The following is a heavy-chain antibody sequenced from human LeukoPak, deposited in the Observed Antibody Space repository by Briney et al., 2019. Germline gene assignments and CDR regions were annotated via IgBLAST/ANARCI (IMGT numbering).Heavy chain of an antibody. D-gene: IGHD4-17*01. J-gene: IGHJ3*02. V-gene: IGHV5-51*01. Sequence: GESLQISCEASGYRFPTYWIGWVRQMPGKGLEWMGNIFPGDSDTRYSPSFQGQVTISADKSISTAHLQWNSLKASDTAMYYCARRNYGGFDIWGQGTMVTVSS. CDR3: ARRNYGGFDI. CDR2: IFPGDSDT. CDR1: GYRFPTYW.